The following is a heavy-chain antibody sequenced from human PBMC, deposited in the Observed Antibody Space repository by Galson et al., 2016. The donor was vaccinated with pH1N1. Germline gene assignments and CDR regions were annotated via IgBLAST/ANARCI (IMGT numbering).Heavy chain of an antibody. D-gene: IGHD3-9*01. CDR3: AKDIDWGAFQS. Sequence: SLRLSCATSGFPFSAHGMNWVRQAPGEGLEWVSGISPRGDIPYYADSVKGRFTIFRDNSKNTVSLHMNSLRAEDTALYYCAKDIDWGAFQSWSQGTRVTVS. CDR2: ISPRGDIP. V-gene: IGHV3-23*01. CDR1: GFPFSAHG. J-gene: IGHJ5*02.